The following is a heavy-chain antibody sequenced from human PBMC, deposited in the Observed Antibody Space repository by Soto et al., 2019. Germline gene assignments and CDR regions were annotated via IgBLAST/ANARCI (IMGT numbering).Heavy chain of an antibody. CDR2: ISSTGGGT. V-gene: IGHV3-23*01. CDR1: GFTFSSSA. D-gene: IGHD4-17*01. J-gene: IGHJ4*02. CDR3: AKGGRTDYGFDY. Sequence: EVQLLESGGGLVQPGGSLRLSCAASGFTFSSSAMSWVRQGPGMGLEWVSGISSTGGGTYYADSVKGRFTISRDNFENTLYLLMGSLRAEDTAIYYCAKGGRTDYGFDYWGQGTLGSVSS.